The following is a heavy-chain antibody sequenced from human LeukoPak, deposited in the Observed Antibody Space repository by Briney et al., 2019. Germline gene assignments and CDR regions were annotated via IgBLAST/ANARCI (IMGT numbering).Heavy chain of an antibody. J-gene: IGHJ5*02. Sequence: GASVKVSCKASGYTFTGYYMHWVRQAPGQGLEWMGRIIPILGIANYAQKFQGRVTITADKSTSTAYMELSSLRSEDTAVYYCARGLAAAGTVWFDPWGQGTLVTVSS. V-gene: IGHV1-69*02. D-gene: IGHD6-25*01. CDR1: GYTFTGYY. CDR3: ARGLAAAGTVWFDP. CDR2: IIPILGIA.